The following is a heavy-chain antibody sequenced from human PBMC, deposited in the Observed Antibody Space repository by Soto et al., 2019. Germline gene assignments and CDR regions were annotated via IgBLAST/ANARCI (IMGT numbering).Heavy chain of an antibody. CDR1: GGSFSGYS. V-gene: IGHV4-34*01. CDR3: ARPTRQWLGLRYYYGMDV. Sequence: TLSRTCAGYGGSFSGYSCSGIRHSPGKGLVWIGEINHSGSTNYNPSLKSRVTISVDTSKNQFSLKLSSVTAADTAVYYCARPTRQWLGLRYYYGMDVWGQGTTVTVSS. J-gene: IGHJ6*02. CDR2: INHSGST. D-gene: IGHD6-19*01.